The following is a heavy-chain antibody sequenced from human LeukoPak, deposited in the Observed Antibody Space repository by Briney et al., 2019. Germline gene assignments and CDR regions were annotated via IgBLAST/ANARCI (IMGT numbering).Heavy chain of an antibody. CDR2: IIPIFGTA. CDR3: ASNYYGSGSYRDY. V-gene: IGHV1-69*05. CDR1: GGTFSSYT. J-gene: IGHJ4*02. Sequence: SVKVSCKASGGTFSSYTISWVRQAPGQGLEWMGRIIPIFGTANYAQKFQGRVTITTDESTSTAYMELSSLRSEDTAVYYCASNYYGSGSYRDYWGQGTLVTVSS. D-gene: IGHD3-10*01.